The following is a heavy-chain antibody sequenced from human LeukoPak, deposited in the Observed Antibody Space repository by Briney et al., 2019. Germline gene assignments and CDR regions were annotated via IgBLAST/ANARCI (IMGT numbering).Heavy chain of an antibody. Sequence: GGSLRLSCAASGFTFSSYAMSWVRQAPGEGLEWVSAISGSGGSTYYADSVKGRFTISRDNSKNTLYLQMNSLRAEDTAVYYCAKDRSGMITFGGVIVMFDYWGQGTLVTVSS. CDR3: AKDRSGMITFGGVIVMFDY. D-gene: IGHD3-16*02. CDR1: GFTFSSYA. V-gene: IGHV3-23*01. CDR2: ISGSGGST. J-gene: IGHJ4*02.